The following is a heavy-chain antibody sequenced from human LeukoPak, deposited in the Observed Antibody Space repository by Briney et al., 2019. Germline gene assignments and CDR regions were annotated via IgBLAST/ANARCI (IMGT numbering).Heavy chain of an antibody. Sequence: ASVKVSCKASGYTFTSFDINWVRQATGQGLEWMGWMNPNGGATRYAQKFQGRVTLTSDTSIRTTYMEMSSLTPDDTAVYYCARDERYSDADHHYPDLGYWGQGTLVTVSS. CDR2: MNPNGGAT. CDR3: ARDERYSDADHHYPDLGY. J-gene: IGHJ4*02. CDR1: GYTFTSFD. D-gene: IGHD3-16*01. V-gene: IGHV1-8*01.